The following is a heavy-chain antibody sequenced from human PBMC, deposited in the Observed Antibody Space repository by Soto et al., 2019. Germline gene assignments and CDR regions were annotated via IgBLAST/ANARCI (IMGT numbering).Heavy chain of an antibody. D-gene: IGHD2-15*01. J-gene: IGHJ4*02. CDR1: GFTFSGHG. CDR3: ARWGDGKRIDY. CDR2: ISYDGSNK. V-gene: IGHV3-33*05. Sequence: QVQLLEPGGCVVQPGRSLRLSCVASGFTFSGHGLHWVRQAPGKGLEWVAAISYDGSNKYYADSVKGRCTISRDNSKDTLYLQMNSLRAEDTAVYYCARWGDGKRIDYWGQGTLVTVSS.